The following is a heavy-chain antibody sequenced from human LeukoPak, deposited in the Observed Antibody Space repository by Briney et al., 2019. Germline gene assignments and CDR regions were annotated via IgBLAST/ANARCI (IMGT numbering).Heavy chain of an antibody. D-gene: IGHD2-2*01. Sequence: GGSPRLSCAASGFTFSSYSMSWVRQAPGKGLEWVSSISDSSFYIYYADSVEGRFTISRDNAKNSLYLQMNSLRAEDTGVYCGSTSCPPFDYWGQGTLVTVSA. CDR3: STSCPPFDY. CDR1: GFTFSSYS. V-gene: IGHV3-21*01. CDR2: ISDSSFYI. J-gene: IGHJ4*02.